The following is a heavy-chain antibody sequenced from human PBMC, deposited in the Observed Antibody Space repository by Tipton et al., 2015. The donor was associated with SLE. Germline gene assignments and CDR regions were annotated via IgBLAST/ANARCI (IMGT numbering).Heavy chain of an antibody. D-gene: IGHD1/OR15-1a*01. V-gene: IGHV3-53*01. Sequence: SLRLSCVASGFTFGSYAMHWVRQAPGKGLDWVSVIYGGGSTDYAASVQGRFTISRDNSQNTLFLQMNSLRADDTAVYYCAILGTGWNNDAFDIWGQGTMVTVSS. J-gene: IGHJ3*02. CDR3: AILGTGWNNDAFDI. CDR2: IYGGGST. CDR1: GFTFGSYA.